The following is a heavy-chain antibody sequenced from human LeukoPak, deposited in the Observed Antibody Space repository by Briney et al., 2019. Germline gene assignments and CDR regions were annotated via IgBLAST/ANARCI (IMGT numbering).Heavy chain of an antibody. CDR2: ISSSSSYI. V-gene: IGHV3-21*01. D-gene: IGHD3-22*01. CDR1: GFTFSSYA. J-gene: IGHJ4*02. CDR3: ARAVVVINGIDY. Sequence: GGSLRLSCAASGFTFSSYAMSWVRQAPGKGLEWVSSISSSSSYIYYADSVKGRFTISRDNAKNSLYLQMNSLRAEDTAVYYCARAVVVINGIDYWGQGTLVTVSS.